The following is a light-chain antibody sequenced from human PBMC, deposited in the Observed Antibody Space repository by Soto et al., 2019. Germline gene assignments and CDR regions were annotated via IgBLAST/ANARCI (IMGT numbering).Light chain of an antibody. CDR2: DAS. V-gene: IGKV3-11*01. CDR1: QSVSSY. CDR3: QQRSNWPPAST. J-gene: IGKJ5*01. Sequence: EIVLTQSPAPLSLSPGERATLSCRSSQSVSSYLAWYQQNPGQAPRLLIYDASNRATGIPARFSGSGSGTDFTPTISSLEPEDFAVYYCQQRSNWPPASTFGQGTHWRL.